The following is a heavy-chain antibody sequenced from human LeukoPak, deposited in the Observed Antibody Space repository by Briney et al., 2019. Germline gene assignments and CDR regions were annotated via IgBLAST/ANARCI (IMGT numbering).Heavy chain of an antibody. J-gene: IGHJ4*02. CDR2: MNPNSGNT. CDR3: ARVAGNCGGDCYRLLY. V-gene: IGHV1-8*01. D-gene: IGHD2-21*01. Sequence: ASVKVSCKASGYTFTSYDINWVRQATGQSLEWLGWMNPNSGNTGYAQKFQGRVSMTRNTSISTAYMELSNLRSEDTAVYYCARVAGNCGGDCYRLLYWGQGTLVTVSS. CDR1: GYTFTSYD.